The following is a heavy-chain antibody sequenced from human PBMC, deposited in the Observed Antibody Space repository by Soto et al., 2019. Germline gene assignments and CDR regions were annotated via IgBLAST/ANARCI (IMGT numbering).Heavy chain of an antibody. Sequence: QVQLVESGGGVVQPGRSLRLSCAASGFTFSSYGMHWVRQAPGKGLEWVAVISYDGSNKYYADSVKGRFTISRDNPKNTLYLQMNSLRAEDTAVYYCARDGNGREAVAHWGQGTLVTVSS. CDR3: ARDGNGREAVAH. CDR2: ISYDGSNK. CDR1: GFTFSSYG. V-gene: IGHV3-30*03. J-gene: IGHJ4*02. D-gene: IGHD6-19*01.